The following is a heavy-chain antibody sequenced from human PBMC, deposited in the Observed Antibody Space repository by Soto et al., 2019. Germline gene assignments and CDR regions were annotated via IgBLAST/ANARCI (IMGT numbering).Heavy chain of an antibody. CDR1: GGSFSGYY. CDR3: ARGLDFLSGDQSFYFDY. CDR2: INHSGST. J-gene: IGHJ4*02. Sequence: SETLSLTCAVYGGSFSGYYWSWIRQPPGKGLEWIGEINHSGSTNYNPSLKSRVTISVDTSKNQFSLKLSSVTAADTAVYYCARGLDFLSGDQSFYFDYWGQGTLVTVSS. D-gene: IGHD4-17*01. V-gene: IGHV4-34*01.